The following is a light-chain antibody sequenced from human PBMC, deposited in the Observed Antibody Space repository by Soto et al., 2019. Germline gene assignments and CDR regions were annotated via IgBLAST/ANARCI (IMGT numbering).Light chain of an antibody. CDR2: CAS. V-gene: IGKV3-20*01. CDR3: QQYGNSPWT. J-gene: IGKJ1*01. Sequence: EIVLTQSPGTLSFSPGERATLSCRASQSVTKNYLAWFQQKPGQAPRLLIYCASSRTAGIPDRFSGSGSETDFALIISRLEPEDFAGYFCQQYGNSPWTFGQGTKVDIK. CDR1: QSVTKNY.